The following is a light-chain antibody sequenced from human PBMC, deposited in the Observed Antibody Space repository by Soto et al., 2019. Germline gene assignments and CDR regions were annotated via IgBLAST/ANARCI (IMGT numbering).Light chain of an antibody. CDR3: LQHKTYPYT. CDR1: QGINSF. CDR2: AAS. Sequence: DIQMTQSPSAMSASVGDRVTMTCRASQGINSFLVWFQQKPGKVPKRLIYAASSLQNGVPSRFRGSGSGTEFTLTITSLQPEDFATYYCLQHKTYPYTLGQGTKLEIK. J-gene: IGKJ2*01. V-gene: IGKV1-17*03.